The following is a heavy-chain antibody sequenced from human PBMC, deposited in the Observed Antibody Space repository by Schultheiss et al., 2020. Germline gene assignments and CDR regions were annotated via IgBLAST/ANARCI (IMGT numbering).Heavy chain of an antibody. CDR3: ARDRYYDSSGYYDY. CDR1: GFTFSSYA. CDR2: ISGSGGST. J-gene: IGHJ4*02. D-gene: IGHD3-22*01. V-gene: IGHV3-23*01. Sequence: GGSLRLSCTTSGFTFSSYAMSWVRQAPGKGLEWVSSISGSGGSTYYGDSVKGRFTISRDNSKNTLYLQMNSLRAEDTAVYYCARDRYYDSSGYYDYWGQGTLVTVSS.